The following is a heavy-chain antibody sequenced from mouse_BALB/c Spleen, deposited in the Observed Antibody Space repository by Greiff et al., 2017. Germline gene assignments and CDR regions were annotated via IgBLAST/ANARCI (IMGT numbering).Heavy chain of an antibody. CDR2: INPSRGYT. V-gene: IGHV1-4*01. J-gene: IGHJ4*01. CDR1: GYTFTSYT. CDR3: ERSGLRWCYAMDD. Sequence: QVQLQQSGAELARPGASVKMSCKASGYTFTSYTMHWVKQRPGQGLEWIGYINPSRGYTNYNQKFKDKATLTADKSSSTAYMQLSSLTSEDSAVYYCERSGLRWCYAMDDWGGGATVTVSS. D-gene: IGHD1-1*02.